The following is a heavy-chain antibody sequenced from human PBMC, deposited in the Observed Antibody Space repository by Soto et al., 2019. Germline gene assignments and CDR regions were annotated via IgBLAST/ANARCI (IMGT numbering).Heavy chain of an antibody. V-gene: IGHV3-30*18. CDR3: AKAKSSGYVDY. CDR1: GFTFSSYG. J-gene: IGHJ4*02. CDR2: ISYDGSNK. D-gene: IGHD6-19*01. Sequence: PGGSLRLSCAASGFTFSSYGMHWVRQAPGKGLEWVAVISYDGSNKYYADSVKGRFTTSRDNSKNTLYLQMNSLRAGDTAVYYCAKAKSSGYVDYWGQGTLVTVSS.